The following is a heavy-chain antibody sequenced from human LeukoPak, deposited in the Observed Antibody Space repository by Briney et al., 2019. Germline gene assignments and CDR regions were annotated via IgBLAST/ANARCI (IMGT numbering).Heavy chain of an antibody. CDR2: INPNSGDT. Sequence: ASVKVSCKASGYTFTGYYMHWVRQAPGQGLEWMGWINPNSGDTNYAQRFQGRVTMTRDTSISTAYMELSRLRSDDTAVYYCARDKSGSSGWYSYFDYWGQGTLVTVSS. CDR1: GYTFTGYY. D-gene: IGHD6-19*01. CDR3: ARDKSGSSGWYSYFDY. V-gene: IGHV1-2*02. J-gene: IGHJ4*02.